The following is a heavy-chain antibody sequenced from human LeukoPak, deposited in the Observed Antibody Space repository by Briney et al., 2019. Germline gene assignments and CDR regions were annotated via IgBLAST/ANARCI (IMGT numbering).Heavy chain of an antibody. CDR1: GGSISSGSYY. V-gene: IGHV4-61*02. CDR2: IYTSGST. D-gene: IGHD3-10*01. J-gene: IGHJ3*02. Sequence: SQTLSLTCTVSGGSISSGSYYWSWIRQPAGKGLEWIGRIYTSGSTNYNPSLKSRVTISVDTSKNQFSLKLSSVTAADTAVYYCARGGLLLWFGELLSHAFDIWGQGTMVTVSS. CDR3: ARGGLLLWFGELLSHAFDI.